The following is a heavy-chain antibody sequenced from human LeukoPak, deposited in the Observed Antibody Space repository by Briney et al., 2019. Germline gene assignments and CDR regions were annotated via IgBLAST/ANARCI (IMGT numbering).Heavy chain of an antibody. J-gene: IGHJ4*02. Sequence: ASVRVSCKASGYTFTGYYIHWVRQAPGQGLEWMGWINPNSGGANYAQKFQGRVTITRDTSISTAYMELSRLGSDDRAKYYSATGRWLQPIDYWGQGTLVTVSS. CDR3: ATGRWLQPIDY. V-gene: IGHV1-2*02. CDR2: INPNSGGA. CDR1: GYTFTGYY. D-gene: IGHD5-24*01.